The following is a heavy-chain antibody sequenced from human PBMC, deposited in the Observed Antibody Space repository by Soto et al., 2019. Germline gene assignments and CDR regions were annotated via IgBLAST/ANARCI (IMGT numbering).Heavy chain of an antibody. CDR1: DFSFRGSA. CDR3: TRVNSDIESTFVWFDP. D-gene: IGHD5-12*01. Sequence: EVQLVESGGGLVQPGGSLKLSCAASDFSFRGSAMHWVRQASGKGLEWIGRIRSKPNSYATAYAASVKGRFTISRDDSKNTAYLQMNSLKTEDTAVYYCTRVNSDIESTFVWFDPWGQGTLVTVSS. V-gene: IGHV3-73*02. CDR2: IRSKPNSYAT. J-gene: IGHJ5*02.